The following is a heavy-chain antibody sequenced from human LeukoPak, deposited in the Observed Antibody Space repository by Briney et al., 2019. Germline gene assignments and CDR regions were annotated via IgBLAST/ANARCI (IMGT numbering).Heavy chain of an antibody. V-gene: IGHV3-7*01. CDR1: GFTFSSYW. CDR3: VRESITYYYYMDV. CDR2: INQDGSEK. Sequence: GGSLRLSCAASGFTFSSYWMSWVRQAPGKGLEWVANINQDGSEKYYVDSVKGRFTISRDNAKNSLYLQMNSLRAEDTAVYYCVRESITYYYYMDVWGKGTTVTISS. J-gene: IGHJ6*03.